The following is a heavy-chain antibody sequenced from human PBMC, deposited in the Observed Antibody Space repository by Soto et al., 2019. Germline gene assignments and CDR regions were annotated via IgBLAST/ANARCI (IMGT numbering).Heavy chain of an antibody. V-gene: IGHV3-48*01. J-gene: IGHJ4*02. CDR3: ARGAYYYDSSGLSY. Sequence: EVQLVESGGGLVQPGGSLRLSCAASGFTFSSYSMNWVRQAPGKGLEWVSYISSRSSTIYYADSVKGRFTISRANAKNSLYMQMNSLRAEDTAVYYCARGAYYYDSSGLSYWGPGTLVTVSS. D-gene: IGHD3-22*01. CDR2: ISSRSSTI. CDR1: GFTFSSYS.